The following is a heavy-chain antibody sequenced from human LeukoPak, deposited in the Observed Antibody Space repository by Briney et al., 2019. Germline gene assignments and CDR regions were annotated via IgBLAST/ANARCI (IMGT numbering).Heavy chain of an antibody. Sequence: PGGSLRLSCAASGFIVSSNYMSWVRQAPGKGPEWVSVIYSGGSTYYADSVKGRFTISRDNAKNSLYLQMNSLRAEDTAIYYCVSCGTTTCIIRFDHWGQGTLVTVSS. CDR3: VSCGTTTCIIRFDH. V-gene: IGHV3-53*01. CDR1: GFIVSSNY. D-gene: IGHD2-2*01. J-gene: IGHJ4*02. CDR2: IYSGGST.